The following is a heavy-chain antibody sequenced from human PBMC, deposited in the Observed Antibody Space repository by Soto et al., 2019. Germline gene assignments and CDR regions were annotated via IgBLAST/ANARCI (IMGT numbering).Heavy chain of an antibody. D-gene: IGHD3-16*01. J-gene: IGHJ3*02. V-gene: IGHV2-5*02. CDR2: IYWVGDK. Sequence: QITLKETGPTLLKPTQTLTLTCTFSGFSLNTTAVGVGGIRRPPGKALEWLALIYWVGDKRYSPSLESRLAITTNTPKNQVVLKTTYMHPVDTATYYCALSEGDDCVWGSYNDAFDMWGRGTLVTVSS. CDR1: GFSLNTTAVG. CDR3: ALSEGDDCVWGSYNDAFDM.